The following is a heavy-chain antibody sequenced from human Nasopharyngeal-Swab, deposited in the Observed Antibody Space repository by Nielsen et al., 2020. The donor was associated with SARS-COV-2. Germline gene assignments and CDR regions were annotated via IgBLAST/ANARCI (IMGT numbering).Heavy chain of an antibody. CDR3: AKGLDGYGDLYFDY. D-gene: IGHD4-17*01. J-gene: IGHJ4*02. V-gene: IGHV3-30-3*01. CDR1: GFTFSSYA. CDR2: ISYDGSNK. Sequence: GESLKISCAASGFTFSSYAMHWVRQAPGKGLEWVAVISYDGSNKYYADSVKGRFTISRDNSKNTLYLQMNSLRAEDTAVYYCAKGLDGYGDLYFDYWGQGTLVTVSS.